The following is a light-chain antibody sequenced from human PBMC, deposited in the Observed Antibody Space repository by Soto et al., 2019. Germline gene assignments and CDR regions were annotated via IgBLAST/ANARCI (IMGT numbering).Light chain of an antibody. CDR3: QQSVSGLGT. Sequence: DIQMTQSPSSLSASVGERVTITCRASKSINTYLNWFQQRPGKAPKLLIYAASSLPSGVPSRFSGSGSVTDFTLTISSLQREDFATYYCQQSVSGLGTFGPGTKVDIK. J-gene: IGKJ3*01. V-gene: IGKV1-39*01. CDR2: AAS. CDR1: KSINTY.